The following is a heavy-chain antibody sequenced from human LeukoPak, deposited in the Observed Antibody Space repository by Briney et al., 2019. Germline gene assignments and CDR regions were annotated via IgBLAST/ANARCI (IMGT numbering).Heavy chain of an antibody. CDR2: IYSSGST. J-gene: IGHJ3*02. V-gene: IGHV4-59*08. CDR1: GGSISSYY. Sequence: PSETLSLTCTVSGGSISSYYWSWSRQPPGKGLKWIGYIYSSGSTNYSPSLKSRVTISVDTSKNQFSLKLYSVTAADTAVYYCARRYSGYGNAFDIWGQETIGTVSS. D-gene: IGHD5-12*01. CDR3: ARRYSGYGNAFDI.